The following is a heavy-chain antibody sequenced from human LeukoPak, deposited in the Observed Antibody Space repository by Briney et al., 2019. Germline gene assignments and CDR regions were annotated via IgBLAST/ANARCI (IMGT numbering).Heavy chain of an antibody. D-gene: IGHD1-1*01. J-gene: IGHJ4*02. CDR3: AKVEGASKASVY. CDR2: ISGSGGST. V-gene: IGHV3-23*01. Sequence: GGSLRLSCAASGFTFSNYAMTRVRQAPGKGLEWVSSISGSGGSTYYADSVKGRFTISRDNSKNTLYLQMYSLRAEDTAVYYCAKVEGASKASVYWGQGALVTVSS. CDR1: GFTFSNYA.